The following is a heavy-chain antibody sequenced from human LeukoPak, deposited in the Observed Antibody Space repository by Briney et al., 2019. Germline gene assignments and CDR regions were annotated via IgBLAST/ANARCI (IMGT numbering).Heavy chain of an antibody. CDR3: ARGDSSGWYSYYYYGMDV. V-gene: IGHV1-18*01. J-gene: IGHJ6*02. CDR2: ISAYNGNT. CDR1: GYTFTSYG. D-gene: IGHD6-19*01. Sequence: ASVKVSYKASGYTFTSYGISWVRQAPGQGLEWMGWISAYNGNTNYAQKLQGRVTMTTDTSTSTAYMELRSLRSDDTAVYYCARGDSSGWYSYYYYGMDVWGQGTTVTVSS.